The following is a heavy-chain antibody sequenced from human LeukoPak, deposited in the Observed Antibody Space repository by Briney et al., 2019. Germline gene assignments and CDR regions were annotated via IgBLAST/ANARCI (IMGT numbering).Heavy chain of an antibody. CDR2: IYGSDDKT. V-gene: IGHV3-23*01. D-gene: IGHD2-15*01. J-gene: IGHJ5*02. Sequence: PGGSLRLSCVGSGFTFSNYAMSWVRQAPGKGLELVSGIYGSDDKTVYGDAVKGRFTISRDNSKNTLYLQMNSLRADDTAVYYCAKTQGYYDAWGQGALVTVSS. CDR3: AKTQGYYDA. CDR1: GFTFSNYA.